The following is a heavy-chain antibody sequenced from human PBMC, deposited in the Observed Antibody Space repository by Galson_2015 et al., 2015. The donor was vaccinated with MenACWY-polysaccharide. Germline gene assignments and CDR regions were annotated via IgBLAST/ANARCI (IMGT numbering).Heavy chain of an antibody. CDR3: AKAVVATALLDY. CDR1: GFSFNGYA. CDR2: ISVGGDTT. J-gene: IGHJ4*02. V-gene: IGHV3-23*01. D-gene: IGHD2-21*02. Sequence: SLRLSCAASGFSFNGYAMSWVHRAPGKGLEWVSTISVGGDTTYYADSVKGRFTISRDNSKNTLYLQMNSLRAEDTAIYYCAKAVVATALLDYWGQGTLVTVSS.